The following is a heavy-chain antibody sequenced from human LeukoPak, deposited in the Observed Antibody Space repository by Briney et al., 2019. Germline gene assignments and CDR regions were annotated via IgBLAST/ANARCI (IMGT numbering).Heavy chain of an antibody. CDR2: IIPIFGTA. CDR3: AKGVFGAGGLYNYLDV. J-gene: IGHJ6*03. D-gene: IGHD2-8*02. Sequence: SVKVSCKASGGTFSSYAISWVRQAPGQGLAWMGGIIPIFGTANYAQKFQGRVTITTDESTSTAYMEMSRLRTEDPAVDYWAKGVFGAGGLYNYLDVWGKGTNVTVSS. V-gene: IGHV1-69*05. CDR1: GGTFSSYA.